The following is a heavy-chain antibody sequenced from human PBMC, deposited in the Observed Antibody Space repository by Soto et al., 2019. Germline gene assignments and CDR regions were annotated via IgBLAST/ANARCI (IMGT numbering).Heavy chain of an antibody. CDR1: GGTFSSYG. CDR3: ARCVRDHWNNDAFDI. J-gene: IGHJ3*02. CDR2: IIPIFGTA. Sequence: SVKVSCEASGGTFSSYGISWVRQAPVQGLEWMGGIIPIFGTANYAQKFQGRVTITADESTSTAYMELSSLRSEDTAVYYCARCVRDHWNNDAFDIWGQGTMVTVSS. D-gene: IGHD1-1*01. V-gene: IGHV1-69*13.